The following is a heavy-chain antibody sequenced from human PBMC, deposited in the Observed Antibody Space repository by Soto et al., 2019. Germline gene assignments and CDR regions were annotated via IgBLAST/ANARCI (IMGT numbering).Heavy chain of an antibody. Sequence: GGFLRLSCAASGFTFDYYWMHWVRQAPGKGLVWVSRINSDGSRTNYADSVKGRFTISRDNAKNSLYLQMNSLRAEDTALYYCAKMDSAGDEDYWGQGTLVTVSS. V-gene: IGHV3-74*01. J-gene: IGHJ4*02. CDR3: AKMDSAGDEDY. D-gene: IGHD7-27*01. CDR1: GFTFDYYW. CDR2: INSDGSRT.